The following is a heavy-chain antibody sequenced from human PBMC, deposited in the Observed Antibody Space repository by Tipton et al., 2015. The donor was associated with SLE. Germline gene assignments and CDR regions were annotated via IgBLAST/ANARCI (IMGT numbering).Heavy chain of an antibody. J-gene: IGHJ4*02. D-gene: IGHD6-13*01. Sequence: LRLSCAVYGGSLSSYYWTWVRQPPGKGLEWIGSMYYTGITYQNPSLKSRVTILVDTSKNQFSLKLRSVTAADTAVYYCAGRTGIVAGGSIPPLQWGQGTLVIVSS. V-gene: IGHV4-34*01. CDR3: AGRTGIVAGGSIPPLQ. CDR1: GGSLSSYY. CDR2: MYYTGIT.